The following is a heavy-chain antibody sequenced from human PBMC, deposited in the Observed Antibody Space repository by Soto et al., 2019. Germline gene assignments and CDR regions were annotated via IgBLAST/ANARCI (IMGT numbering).Heavy chain of an antibody. J-gene: IGHJ5*02. V-gene: IGHV4-31*03. CDR2: IYYSGST. D-gene: IGHD3-10*01. CDR1: GGSISSGGYY. Sequence: PSETLSLTCTVSGGSISSGGYYWSWIRQHPGKGLEWIGYIYYSGSTYYNPSLKSRVTISVDTSKNQFSLKLSSVTAADTAVYYCAREPYYFGMGPLGFDPWGQGTLVTVSS. CDR3: AREPYYFGMGPLGFDP.